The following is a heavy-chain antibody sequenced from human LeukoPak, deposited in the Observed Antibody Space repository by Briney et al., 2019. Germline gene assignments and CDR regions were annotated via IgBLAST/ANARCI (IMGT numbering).Heavy chain of an antibody. J-gene: IGHJ4*02. CDR1: GFTFSTYS. CDR2: ISGSSSTI. V-gene: IGHV3-48*01. CDR3: ASPRGSSEKANYFDY. D-gene: IGHD6-6*01. Sequence: GGSLRLSCAASGFTFSTYSMNWVRRAPGKGLEWGSYISGSSSTIYYAESVKGRFTISRDNGKNTLYLQMNSLRAEDTAVYYCASPRGSSEKANYFDYWGQGTLVTVSS.